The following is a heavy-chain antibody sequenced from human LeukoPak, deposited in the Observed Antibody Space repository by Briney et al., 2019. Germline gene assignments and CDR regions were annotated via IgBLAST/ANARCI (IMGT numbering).Heavy chain of an antibody. V-gene: IGHV3-66*02. Sequence: GGSLRLSCAASGFTVSSNYMSWVRQAPGKGLEWVSVIYSGGSTYYADSVKGRFTISRDNSKNTLYLQMNSLRAEGTAVYYCARDSTGTYYFDYWGQGTLVTVSS. D-gene: IGHD1-1*01. CDR2: IYSGGST. CDR3: ARDSTGTYYFDY. CDR1: GFTVSSNY. J-gene: IGHJ4*02.